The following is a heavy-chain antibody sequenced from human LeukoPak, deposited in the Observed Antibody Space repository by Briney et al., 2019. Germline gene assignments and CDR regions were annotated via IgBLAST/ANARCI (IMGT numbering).Heavy chain of an antibody. CDR2: IKQDGSEK. CDR3: AKRPYGSGSYYVASYFDY. V-gene: IGHV3-7*03. J-gene: IGHJ4*02. D-gene: IGHD3-10*01. CDR1: GFTFSSYW. Sequence: GGSLRLSCAASGFTFSSYWMSWVRQAPGKGLEWVANIKQDGSEKYYVDSVKGRFTISRDNSKNTLYLQMNSLRAEDTAVYYCAKRPYGSGSYYVASYFDYWGQGTLVTVSS.